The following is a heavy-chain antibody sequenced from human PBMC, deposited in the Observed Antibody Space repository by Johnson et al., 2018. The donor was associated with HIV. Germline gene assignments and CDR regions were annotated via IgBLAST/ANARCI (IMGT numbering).Heavy chain of an antibody. Sequence: VQLVESGGGLVQPGGSLRLSCAASKLTFSNYMSWVRQAPGKGLEWVSVIYSGGSTYYADSVKGRFTISIDNSKNTLYLQMKSLRAEDTAVYYCAKDPPGVDDIHAFDIWGQGTMVTVSS. D-gene: IGHD3-9*01. CDR3: AKDPPGVDDIHAFDI. CDR2: IYSGGST. CDR1: KLTFSNY. J-gene: IGHJ3*02. V-gene: IGHV3-66*01.